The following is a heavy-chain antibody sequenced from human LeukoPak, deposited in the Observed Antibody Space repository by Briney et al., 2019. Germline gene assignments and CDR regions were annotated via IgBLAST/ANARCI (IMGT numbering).Heavy chain of an antibody. J-gene: IGHJ5*02. CDR3: ARDNYYDSSGYYHGNWFDP. D-gene: IGHD3-22*01. CDR2: IIPIFGTA. Sequence: SVKVSCKASGGTFSRYAISWVRQAPGQGLEWMGGIIPIFGTANYAQKFQGRVTITTDESTSTAYMELSSLRSEDTAVYYCARDNYYDSSGYYHGNWFDPWGQGTLVTVSS. V-gene: IGHV1-69*05. CDR1: GGTFSRYA.